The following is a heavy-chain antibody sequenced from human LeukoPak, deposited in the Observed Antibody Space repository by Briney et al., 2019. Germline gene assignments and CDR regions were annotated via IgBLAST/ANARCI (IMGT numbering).Heavy chain of an antibody. CDR3: ARVPAAIFLGLDV. J-gene: IGHJ6*02. Sequence: ASVKVSCKASGYTFTGYYMHWVRQAPGQGLEWMGWINPNSGGTNYAQKFQGRVTMTRDTSISTAYMELSRLRSDDTAVYYCARVPAAIFLGLDVWGQGTTVTVSS. CDR2: INPNSGGT. CDR1: GYTFTGYY. V-gene: IGHV1-2*02. D-gene: IGHD2-2*01.